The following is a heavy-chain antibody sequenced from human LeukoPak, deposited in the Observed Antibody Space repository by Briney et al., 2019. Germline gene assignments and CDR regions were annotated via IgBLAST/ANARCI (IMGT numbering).Heavy chain of an antibody. CDR1: GGSISSSSYY. CDR2: IYYSGST. CDR3: ARGPNSSSWYTSYYYYYGMDV. D-gene: IGHD6-13*01. J-gene: IGHJ6*02. Sequence: SETLSLTCTVSGGSISSSSYYWGWIRQPPGKGLEWIGYIYYSGSTYYNPSLKSRVTISVDTSKNQFSLKLSSVTAADTAVYYCARGPNSSSWYTSYYYYYGMDVWGQGTTVTVSS. V-gene: IGHV4-31*03.